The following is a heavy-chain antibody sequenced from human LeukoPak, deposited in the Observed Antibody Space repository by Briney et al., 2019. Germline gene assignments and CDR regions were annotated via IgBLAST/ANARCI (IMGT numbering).Heavy chain of an antibody. D-gene: IGHD6-25*01. CDR1: GFTFSSYA. CDR3: AKGSGTSRPYYLDY. CDR2: ISGSDGRT. J-gene: IGHJ4*02. V-gene: IGHV3-23*01. Sequence: GGSLRLSCAASGFTFSSYAMSWVRQAPGKGLEWVSAISGSDGRTYYADSVKGRFTISRDNSKNTLYLQMNSLRAEDTAVYYCAKGSGTSRPYYLDYWGRGTLVTVSS.